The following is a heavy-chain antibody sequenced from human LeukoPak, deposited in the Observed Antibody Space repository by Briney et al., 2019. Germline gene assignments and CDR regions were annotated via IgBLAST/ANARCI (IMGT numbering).Heavy chain of an antibody. CDR1: GFTFNTFN. CDR2: ITSGGDYI. V-gene: IGHV3-21*01. J-gene: IGHJ4*02. CDR3: ARGHYDVLAASYKWTPDY. Sequence: GGSLRLSCAASGFTFNTFNMNWVRQAPGKGLEWVSSITSGGDYIYYADSVKGRFTTSRDNAKNSLSQQLNSLRVEDTAVYYCARGHYDVLAASYKWTPDYWGQGTLVTVSS. D-gene: IGHD3-9*01.